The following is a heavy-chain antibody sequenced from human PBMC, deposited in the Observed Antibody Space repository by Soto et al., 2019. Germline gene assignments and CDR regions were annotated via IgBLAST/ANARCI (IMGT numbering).Heavy chain of an antibody. CDR1: GGSISSSY. D-gene: IGHD2-15*01. CDR3: ARDKYCSGGSCRKNWFDH. CDR2: IYDDGSA. V-gene: IGHV4-59*12. Sequence: LSLPCTVSGGSISSSYWSWIRQPPGKGLEWLAYIYDDGSANYNPSLKSRATISLDMSKNQFSLKLTSVTDADKAVYYCARDKYCSGGSCRKNWFDHWGQGTLVTVSS. J-gene: IGHJ5*02.